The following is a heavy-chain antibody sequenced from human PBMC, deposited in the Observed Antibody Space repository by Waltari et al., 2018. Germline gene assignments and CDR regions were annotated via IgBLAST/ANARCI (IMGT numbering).Heavy chain of an antibody. V-gene: IGHV4-39*01. J-gene: IGHJ4*02. CDR1: GGSISRSSYY. CDR3: ARQVRGANLLDY. Sequence: QLQLQESGPGLVKPSETLSLTCPVSGGSISRSSYYWGWTRQPPGKGLEWIGSIYYSGSTYYNPSLKSRVTISVDTSKNQFSLKLSSVTAADTAVYYCARQVRGANLLDYWGQGTLVTVSS. CDR2: IYYSGST. D-gene: IGHD3-16*01.